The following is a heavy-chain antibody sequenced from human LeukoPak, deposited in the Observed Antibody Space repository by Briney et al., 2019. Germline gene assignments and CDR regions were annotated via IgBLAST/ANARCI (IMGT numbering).Heavy chain of an antibody. D-gene: IGHD1-14*01. CDR1: GGSFSGHY. CDR3: ARGRNWQTFYHYYMDV. V-gene: IGHV4-34*01. CDR2: INLGGVT. J-gene: IGHJ6*03. Sequence: SETLFLTCGVSGGSFSGHYWTWLRQTPGKGLEWMGEINLGGVTNYNPSLKSRVSISIDTSTNEISLNMSSVTAADTGIYYCARGRNWQTFYHYYMDVWGKGATVTVS.